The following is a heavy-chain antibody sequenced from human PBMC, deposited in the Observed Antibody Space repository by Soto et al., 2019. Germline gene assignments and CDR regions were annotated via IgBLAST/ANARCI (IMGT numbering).Heavy chain of an antibody. CDR2: ISGSGGST. CDR3: ANKSPRLPYSSGWYVPNDY. CDR1: GFTFSSYA. J-gene: IGHJ4*02. V-gene: IGHV3-23*01. Sequence: EVPLLESGGGLVQPGGSLRLSCAASGFTFSSYAMSWVRQAPGKGLEWVSAISGSGGSTYYADSVKGRFTISRDNSKHTLYLQMNSLRAEDTAVYYCANKSPRLPYSSGWYVPNDYWGQGTLVTVSS. D-gene: IGHD6-19*01.